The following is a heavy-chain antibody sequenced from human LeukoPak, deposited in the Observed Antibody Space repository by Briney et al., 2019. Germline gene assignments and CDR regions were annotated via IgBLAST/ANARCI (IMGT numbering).Heavy chain of an antibody. D-gene: IGHD3-10*01. J-gene: IGHJ5*02. V-gene: IGHV4-4*07. CDR1: GASISNYY. CDR2: IYTSGST. Sequence: SETLSLTCSVSGASISNYYWNWIRQPAAKGLEWIGRIYTSGSTNYNPSLKSRVTMSVDTFNNQFSLKLISVTAADTAVYYCARDRGLGWFDPWGQGTLVTVSS. CDR3: ARDRGLGWFDP.